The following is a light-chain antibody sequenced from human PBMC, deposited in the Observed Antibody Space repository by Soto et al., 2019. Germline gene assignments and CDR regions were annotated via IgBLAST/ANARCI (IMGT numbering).Light chain of an antibody. Sequence: EIVLTQSPGTLSLSPGERATLSCRASQSVDSNYLAWYQQKPGQAPRILIFVASSRATGIPDRFSGSGSGTDFTLTISRLEPGDFAVYYCQQYGYSSWTFGQGTKVEIK. CDR3: QQYGYSSWT. CDR2: VAS. V-gene: IGKV3-20*01. CDR1: QSVDSNY. J-gene: IGKJ1*01.